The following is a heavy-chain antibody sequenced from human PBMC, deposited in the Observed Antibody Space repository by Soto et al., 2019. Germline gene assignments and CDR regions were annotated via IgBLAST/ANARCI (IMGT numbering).Heavy chain of an antibody. CDR2: ISGSGGSK. Sequence: GGSLRLSCAASGFTFSSYAMSWVRQAPGKGLEWVSAISGSGGSKYYADSVKGRFTISRDNSKNTLYLQMNSLRAEDTAVYYCAKWGSVLEWLDPFDYWGQGTLVTVSS. V-gene: IGHV3-23*01. CDR3: AKWGSVLEWLDPFDY. CDR1: GFTFSSYA. J-gene: IGHJ4*02. D-gene: IGHD3-3*01.